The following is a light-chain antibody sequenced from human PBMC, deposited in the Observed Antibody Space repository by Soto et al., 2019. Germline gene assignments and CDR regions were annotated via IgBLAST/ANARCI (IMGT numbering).Light chain of an antibody. V-gene: IGKV3-15*01. Sequence: XIVMTQSPATLSVSPREGATISCKASQNVYNNLAWYQQRPGQPPRLLIYDASSRATGISARFSGSGYGTEFTLTISSLQSEDFAVYFCQQCRNWPLTFGGGTKV. CDR1: QNVYNN. CDR3: QQCRNWPLT. J-gene: IGKJ4*01. CDR2: DAS.